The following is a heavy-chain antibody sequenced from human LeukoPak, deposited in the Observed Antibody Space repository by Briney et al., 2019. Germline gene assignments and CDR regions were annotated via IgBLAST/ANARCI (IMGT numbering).Heavy chain of an antibody. Sequence: GGSLRLSCAASGFTFSSYAMHWVRQAPGKGLEWVAVISYDGSNKYYADSVKGRFPISRDNSKNTLYLQMNSLRAEDTAVYYCARDLGLLWFGELLGWGQGTLVTVSS. D-gene: IGHD3-10*01. V-gene: IGHV3-30*04. CDR2: ISYDGSNK. CDR3: ARDLGLLWFGELLG. J-gene: IGHJ4*02. CDR1: GFTFSSYA.